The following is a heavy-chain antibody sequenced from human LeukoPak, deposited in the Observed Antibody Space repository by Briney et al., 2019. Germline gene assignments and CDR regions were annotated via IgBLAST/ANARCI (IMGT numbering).Heavy chain of an antibody. Sequence: ASVKVSCKAPGYIFSNYAVNWVRQAPGQGLKWMGWINPNSGGTNYAQKFQGRVTMTRDTSISTAYMELSRLRSDDTAVYYCARAGHKAYCGGDCYSFDYWGQGTLVTVSS. D-gene: IGHD2-21*02. J-gene: IGHJ4*02. CDR2: INPNSGGT. CDR1: GYIFSNYA. CDR3: ARAGHKAYCGGDCYSFDY. V-gene: IGHV1-2*02.